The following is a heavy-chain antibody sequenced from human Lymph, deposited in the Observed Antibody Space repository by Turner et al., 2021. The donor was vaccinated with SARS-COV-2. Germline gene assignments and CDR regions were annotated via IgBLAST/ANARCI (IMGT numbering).Heavy chain of an antibody. CDR3: ARDYSSSSYLVSWFDP. CDR2: IWYDGSNK. Sequence: QVQLVESGGGVVQPGRSLRLSCAASGFTFSSYGMHWVRPAPGKGLEGVAVIWYDGSNKYYADSVKGRFTISRDNSKNTLYLQMNSLRAEDTAVYYCARDYSSSSYLVSWFDPWGQGTLVTVSS. D-gene: IGHD6-6*01. J-gene: IGHJ5*02. V-gene: IGHV3-33*01. CDR1: GFTFSSYG.